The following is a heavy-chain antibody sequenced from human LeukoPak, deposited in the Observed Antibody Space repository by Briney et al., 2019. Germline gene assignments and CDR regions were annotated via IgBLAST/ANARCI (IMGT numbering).Heavy chain of an antibody. J-gene: IGHJ3*02. V-gene: IGHV3-23*01. CDR1: GFTFSSYA. CDR3: AKEGWEGYSSGWYRPDAFDI. CDR2: ISGSGGST. D-gene: IGHD6-19*01. Sequence: EGSLRLSCAASGFTFSSYAMSWVRQAPGKGLEWVSAISGSGGSTYYADSVKGRFTISRDNSKNTLYLQMNSLRAEDTAVYYCAKEGWEGYSSGWYRPDAFDIWGQGTMVTVSS.